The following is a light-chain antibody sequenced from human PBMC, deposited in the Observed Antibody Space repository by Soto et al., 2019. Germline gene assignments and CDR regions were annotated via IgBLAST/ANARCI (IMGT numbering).Light chain of an antibody. CDR1: QSISSW. J-gene: IGKJ2*01. CDR2: KAS. Sequence: DIQMTQSPSTLSASVGDRVTITCRASQSISSWLAWYQQKPGKAPKLLIYKASSLESGVPSRFSGSGSGTEFTLTISSVLPDDFATYYCQQYSSYSRTFGQGTKLEIK. CDR3: QQYSSYSRT. V-gene: IGKV1-5*03.